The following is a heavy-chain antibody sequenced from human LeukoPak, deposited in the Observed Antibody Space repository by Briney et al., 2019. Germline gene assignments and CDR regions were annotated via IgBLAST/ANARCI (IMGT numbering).Heavy chain of an antibody. V-gene: IGHV1-18*01. Sequence: ASVKVSCKASGYTFTSYDINWVRQATGQGLEWMGWISAYNGNTNYAQKLQGRVTMTTDTSTSTAYMELRSLRSDDTAVYYCARDQAGYCSSTSCYDYYYMDVWGKGTTVTVSS. J-gene: IGHJ6*03. D-gene: IGHD2-2*01. CDR2: ISAYNGNT. CDR1: GYTFTSYD. CDR3: ARDQAGYCSSTSCYDYYYMDV.